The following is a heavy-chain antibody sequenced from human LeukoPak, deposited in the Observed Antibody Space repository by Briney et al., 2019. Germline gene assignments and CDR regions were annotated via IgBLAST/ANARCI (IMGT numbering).Heavy chain of an antibody. D-gene: IGHD3-10*01. CDR2: IYPGDSDT. CDR1: GYSFTTYW. V-gene: IGHV5-51*01. J-gene: IGHJ4*02. CDR3: ARLGKPTSTYGSGTSSQPMDY. Sequence: HGESLKISCKGSGYSFTTYWIGWVRQMPGKGLEWMGIIYPGDSDTRYSPSFQGQVTISADKSISTAYLQWSSLKASDTAMYYCARLGKPTSTYGSGTSSQPMDYWGQGTLVTVSS.